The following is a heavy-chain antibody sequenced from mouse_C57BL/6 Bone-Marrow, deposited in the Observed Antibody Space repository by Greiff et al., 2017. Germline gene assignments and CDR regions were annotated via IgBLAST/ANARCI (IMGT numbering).Heavy chain of an antibody. CDR1: GYTFTNYW. CDR2: IYPGGGYT. D-gene: IGHD1-1*02. J-gene: IGHJ1*03. V-gene: IGHV1-63*01. Sequence: VQLQQSGAELVRPGTSVKMSCKASGYTFTNYWIGWAKQRPGHGLEWIGDIYPGGGYTNYNEKFKGKATLTADKSSSTAYMQFSSLTCEDSAIYYCARSAYGHWYFDVWGTGTTVTVSS. CDR3: ARSAYGHWYFDV.